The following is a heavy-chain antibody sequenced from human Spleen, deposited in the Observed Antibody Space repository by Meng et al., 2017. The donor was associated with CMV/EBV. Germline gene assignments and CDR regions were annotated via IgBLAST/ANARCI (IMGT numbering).Heavy chain of an antibody. V-gene: IGHV3-33*05. D-gene: IGHD3-10*01. J-gene: IGHJ4*02. CDR2: ISYDGDKK. CDR1: GYSFGNYE. Sequence: GGLLRLPCVGSGYSFGNYEMHWVRQAPGKGLEWVAVISYDGDKKFYTDSVKGRFTISRDNAKNSLYLQMNSQRAEDTAVYYCARDPQLLHYYGSGSYYGHWGQGTLVTVSS. CDR3: ARDPQLLHYYGSGSYYGH.